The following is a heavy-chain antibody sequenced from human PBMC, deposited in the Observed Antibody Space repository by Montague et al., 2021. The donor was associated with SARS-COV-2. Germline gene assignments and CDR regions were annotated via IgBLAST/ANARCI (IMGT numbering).Heavy chain of an antibody. CDR2: IDAVGNT. CDR3: ARDERRASKWSYGLDV. J-gene: IGHJ6*02. D-gene: IGHD2-15*01. CDR1: GLTASSNY. Sequence: SLRLSCAASGLTASSNYLTWVRQAPGRGLEWVSFIDAVGNTYYADSVKXRFTVSRDNSKNTVYLQMNSLRVEDTAIYYCARDERRASKWSYGLDVWGPGTPVTVSS. V-gene: IGHV3-53*01.